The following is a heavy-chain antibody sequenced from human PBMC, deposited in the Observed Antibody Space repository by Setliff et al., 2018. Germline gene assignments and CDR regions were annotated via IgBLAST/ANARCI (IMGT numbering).Heavy chain of an antibody. CDR2: TIPFFGTT. J-gene: IGHJ6*03. D-gene: IGHD3-22*01. CDR3: VREGVDSRSSTDYRYYMDV. V-gene: IGHV1-69*05. Sequence: GASVKVSCKASGGTFSSYGISWVRQAPGQGLEWMGGTIPFFGTTNYAQKFQGRVTMTRNTSISTAYMELSSLRSEDTAVYYCVREGVDSRSSTDYRYYMDVWGKGTTVTVSS. CDR1: GGTFSSYG.